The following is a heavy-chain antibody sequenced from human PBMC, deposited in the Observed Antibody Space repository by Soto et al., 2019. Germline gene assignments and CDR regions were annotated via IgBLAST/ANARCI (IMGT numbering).Heavy chain of an antibody. CDR1: GFTLSVYA. Sequence: GGSLRLSCAATGFTLSVYAMTWVRQAPGKGLEWVSAISGSGGSTYYADSVKGRFTISRDNSKNTLYLQMNSLRAEDTAVYYCAKVRPGDAFDIWGQGTMVTVSS. V-gene: IGHV3-23*01. J-gene: IGHJ3*02. CDR3: AKVRPGDAFDI. D-gene: IGHD3-22*01. CDR2: ISGSGGST.